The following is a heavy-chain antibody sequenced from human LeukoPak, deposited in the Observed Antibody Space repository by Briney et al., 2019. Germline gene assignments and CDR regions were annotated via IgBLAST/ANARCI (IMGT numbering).Heavy chain of an antibody. CDR3: ARSPSRNWFDP. V-gene: IGHV4-39*01. J-gene: IGHJ5*02. CDR2: IYYSGRT. Sequence: PSETLSLTCTVSGGSMTSSSYYWGWIRQPPGKGLEWIGSIYYSGRTYYNPSLKSRVNISVDTSKNQFSLKLSSVTAADTAVYYCARSPSRNWFDPWGQGTLVTVSS. CDR1: GGSMTSSSYY.